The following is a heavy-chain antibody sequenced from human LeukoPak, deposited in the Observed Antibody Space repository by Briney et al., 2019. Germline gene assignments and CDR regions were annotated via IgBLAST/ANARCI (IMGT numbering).Heavy chain of an antibody. V-gene: IGHV3-23*01. D-gene: IGHD1-1*01. CDR3: AKDRRGNAPRGAFDI. J-gene: IGHJ3*02. CDR1: GFTFSSYA. CDR2: ISGGGGAT. Sequence: GGSLRLSCAASGFTFSSYAMSWDRQAPGKGLEWVSAISGGGGATFYADSVKGRFTISRDNSKNTLYLQMNGLRAEDTAVYYCAKDRRGNAPRGAFDIWGQGTMVTVSS.